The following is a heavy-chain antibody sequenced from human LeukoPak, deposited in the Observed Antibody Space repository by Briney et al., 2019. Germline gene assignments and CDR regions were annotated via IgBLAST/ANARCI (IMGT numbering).Heavy chain of an antibody. CDR3: AKDAYGDYVFDY. J-gene: IGHJ4*02. V-gene: IGHV3-23*01. CDR1: GFTFSSYA. Sequence: GGSLRLSCAASGFTFSSYAMSWVRQAPGKGLEWVSAISGSAGSTYYADSVKGRFTICRDNSKNTLYLQMNSLRAEDTAVYYCAKDAYGDYVFDYWGQGTLVTVSS. D-gene: IGHD4-17*01. CDR2: ISGSAGST.